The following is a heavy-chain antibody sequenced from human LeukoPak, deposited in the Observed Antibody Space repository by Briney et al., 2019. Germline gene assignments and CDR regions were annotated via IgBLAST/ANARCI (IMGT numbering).Heavy chain of an antibody. CDR1: GSHFPIYW. V-gene: IGHV5-51*01. CDR3: ARQGAAGKYYYYYMDV. CDR2: IYPDDSNT. D-gene: IGHD6-13*01. J-gene: IGHJ6*03. Sequence: GESLKISCQGSGSHFPIYWIGWVRQMPGQGLEWMGIIYPDDSNTIYGPSFQGQVTISADKSINTAYLEWSSLKASDTAIYYCARQGAAGKYYYYYMDVWGKGTTVTVSS.